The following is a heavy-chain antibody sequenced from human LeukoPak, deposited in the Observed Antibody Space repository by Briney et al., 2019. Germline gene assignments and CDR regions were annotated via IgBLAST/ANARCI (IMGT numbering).Heavy chain of an antibody. V-gene: IGHV4-59*01. CDR3: ARERSWGSIWFDY. CDR1: GGSISSYY. J-gene: IGHJ4*02. Sequence: SETLSLTCTVSGGSISSYYWSWIRQPPGKGLEWIGYIYYSGSTNYNPSLKSRVTISVDTSKNQFSLKLSSVTAADTAVYYCARERSWGSIWFDYWCQGTLVTVSS. CDR2: IYYSGST. D-gene: IGHD7-27*01.